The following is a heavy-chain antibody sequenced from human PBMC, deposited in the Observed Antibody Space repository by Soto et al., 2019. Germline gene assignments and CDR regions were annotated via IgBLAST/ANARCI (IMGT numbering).Heavy chain of an antibody. CDR2: INSDGSST. CDR1: GFTFSSYW. CDR3: ATAMVTSGYYGMDV. J-gene: IGHJ6*02. D-gene: IGHD5-18*01. V-gene: IGHV3-74*01. Sequence: GGSLRLSCAASGFTFSSYWMHWVRQAPGKGLVWVSRINSDGSSTSYADSVKGRFTISRDNAKNTLYLQMNSLRAEDTAVYYCATAMVTSGYYGMDVWGQGTTVTVSS.